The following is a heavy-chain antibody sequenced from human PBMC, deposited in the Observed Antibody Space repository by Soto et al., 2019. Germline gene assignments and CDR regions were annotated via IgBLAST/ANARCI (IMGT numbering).Heavy chain of an antibody. CDR2: IKSKTDGGTT. D-gene: IGHD4-4*01. V-gene: IGHV3-15*01. J-gene: IGHJ4*02. CDR3: TTGTTYSNYRNDY. CDR1: GFTFSNAW. Sequence: GGSLRLSCAASGFTFSNAWMSWVRQAPGKGLEWVGRIKSKTDGGTTDYAAPVKGRFTISRADSKNTLYLQMNRLKTEDTAVYYCTTGTTYSNYRNDYWGQGTLVTVSS.